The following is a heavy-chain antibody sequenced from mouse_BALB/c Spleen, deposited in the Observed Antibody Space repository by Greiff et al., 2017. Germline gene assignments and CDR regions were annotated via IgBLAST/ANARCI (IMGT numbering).Heavy chain of an antibody. D-gene: IGHD3-1*01. Sequence: EVKLVESGGGLVKPGGSLKLSCAASGFTFSSYTMSWVRQTPEKRLEWVATISSGGSYTYYPDSVKGRFTISRDNAKNTLYLQMSSLKSEDTAMYYCTRAGGDYFDYWGQVTTLTVSS. CDR1: GFTFSSYT. V-gene: IGHV5-6-4*01. CDR2: ISSGGSYT. CDR3: TRAGGDYFDY. J-gene: IGHJ2*01.